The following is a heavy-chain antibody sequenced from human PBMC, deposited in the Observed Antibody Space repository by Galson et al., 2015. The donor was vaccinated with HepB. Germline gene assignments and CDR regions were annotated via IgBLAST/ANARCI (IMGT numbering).Heavy chain of an antibody. J-gene: IGHJ4*02. V-gene: IGHV7-4-1*02. Sequence: SVKVSCKASGYTFTSYAMNWVRQAPGQGLEWMGWINTNTGNPTYAQGLTGRFVFTLDTSVSTAYLQISSLKAEDTAVYYCATSNEYSGSYFHYWGQGTLVTVSS. D-gene: IGHD1-26*01. CDR1: GYTFTSYA. CDR2: INTNTGNP. CDR3: ATSNEYSGSYFHY.